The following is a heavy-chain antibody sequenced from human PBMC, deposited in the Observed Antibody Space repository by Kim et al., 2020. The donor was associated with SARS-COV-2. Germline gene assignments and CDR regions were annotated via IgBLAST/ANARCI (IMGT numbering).Heavy chain of an antibody. D-gene: IGHD2-2*01. J-gene: IGHJ4*02. CDR1: GFTFSSYW. CDR3: ARGAIPQCSRTSCYIPHFDY. CDR2: IKQDGSEK. V-gene: IGHV3-7*01. Sequence: GGSLRLSCAASGFTFSSYWMSWVRQAPGKGLEWVANIKQDGSEKYYVDSVNGRFTISRDNAKNSLYLQMNSLRAEDTAVYYCARGAIPQCSRTSCYIPHFDYWGQGTLVTVSS.